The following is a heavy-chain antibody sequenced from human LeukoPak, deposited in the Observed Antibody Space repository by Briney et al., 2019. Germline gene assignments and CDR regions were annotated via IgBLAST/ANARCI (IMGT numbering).Heavy chain of an antibody. Sequence: SETLSLTCTVSGYSISSGYYWGWIRQPPGKGLEWIGSIYHSGSTYYNPSLKSRVTISVDTSKNQFSLKLSSVTAADTAVYYCARRSVDKRGWPHFDYWGQGTLVTVSS. J-gene: IGHJ4*02. CDR2: IYHSGST. V-gene: IGHV4-38-2*02. CDR3: ARRSVDKRGWPHFDY. D-gene: IGHD2-15*01. CDR1: GYSISSGYY.